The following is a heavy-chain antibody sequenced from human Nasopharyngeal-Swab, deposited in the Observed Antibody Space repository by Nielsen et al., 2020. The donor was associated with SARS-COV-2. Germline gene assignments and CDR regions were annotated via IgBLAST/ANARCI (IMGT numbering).Heavy chain of an antibody. CDR3: ARVGYCSSTSCYAAYYFDY. J-gene: IGHJ4*02. Sequence: SETLSLTCTVSGGSNSSYYWSWIRQPPGKGLEWIGYIYYSGSTNYNPSLKSRVTISVDTSKNQFSLKLSSVTAADTAVYYCARVGYCSSTSCYAAYYFDYWGQGTLVTVSS. V-gene: IGHV4-59*01. D-gene: IGHD2-2*01. CDR1: GGSNSSYY. CDR2: IYYSGST.